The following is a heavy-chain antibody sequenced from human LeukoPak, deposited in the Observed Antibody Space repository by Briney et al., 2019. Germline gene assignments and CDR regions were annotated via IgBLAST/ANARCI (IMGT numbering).Heavy chain of an antibody. D-gene: IGHD5-24*01. V-gene: IGHV3-23*01. Sequence: GGSLTLSCAASGFTFSSYAMSWLRQAPGKGLEWFSVISQSGGSTNYADSVKGRFTISRDNSKNTQDLPMNSLRVEETAVYYCSSSPTVAKILFDYWGRGTLVTVFS. CDR3: SSSPTVAKILFDY. J-gene: IGHJ4*02. CDR2: ISQSGGST. CDR1: GFTFSSYA.